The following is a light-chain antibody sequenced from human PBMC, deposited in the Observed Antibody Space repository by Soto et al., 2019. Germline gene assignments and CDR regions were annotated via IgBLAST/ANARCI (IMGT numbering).Light chain of an antibody. V-gene: IGLV2-23*01. Sequence: QSALTQPASVSGSPGQSITISCTGTSSDVGSYNLVSWYQQHPGKAPKLVIYEGSKRPSGVSNRFSGSKSGNTASLTISGLQAEDEADYYCCSYAGGITLVFGGGTKLTVL. J-gene: IGLJ2*01. CDR2: EGS. CDR1: SSDVGSYNL. CDR3: CSYAGGITLV.